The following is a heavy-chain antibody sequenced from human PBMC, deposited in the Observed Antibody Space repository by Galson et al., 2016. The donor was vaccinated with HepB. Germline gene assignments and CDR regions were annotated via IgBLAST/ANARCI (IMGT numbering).Heavy chain of an antibody. D-gene: IGHD6-19*01. V-gene: IGHV1-69*13. CDR3: ARDRYSSGRYFAFEI. CDR2: ITPVIGTP. CDR1: GATFSRYA. Sequence: SVKVSCKASGATFSRYAISWIRQAPGQGLEWMGGITPVIGTPDYAPKFEGRVTITADESTNTAYMDLGSLRFEDTAVYYCARDRYSSGRYFAFEIWGQGIMVTVST. J-gene: IGHJ3*02.